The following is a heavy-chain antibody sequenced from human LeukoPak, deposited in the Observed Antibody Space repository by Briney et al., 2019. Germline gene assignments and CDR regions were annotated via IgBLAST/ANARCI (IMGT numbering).Heavy chain of an antibody. CDR2: IFYSGST. Sequence: PSETLSLTCTVSGDSISSYYWSWIRQPPGEGLQWIGYIFYSGSTNYNASLRSRVAISVDTSKNQFSSRLTSVTAADTAVYYCAGRSARYFDHWGQGALVTVSS. CDR1: GDSISSYY. V-gene: IGHV4-59*01. D-gene: IGHD1-26*01. CDR3: AGRSARYFDH. J-gene: IGHJ4*02.